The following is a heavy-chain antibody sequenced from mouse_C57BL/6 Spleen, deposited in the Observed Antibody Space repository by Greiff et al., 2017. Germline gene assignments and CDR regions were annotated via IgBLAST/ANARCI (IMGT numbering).Heavy chain of an antibody. Sequence: QVQLKQSGAELVRPGASVKLSCKASGYTFTDYYINWVKQRPGQGLEWIARIYPGSGNTYYNEKFKGKATLTADKSSSTAYMQLSSLTSEDSAVYFCAREGTTVVRYFDVWGTGTTVTVSS. V-gene: IGHV1-76*01. CDR2: IYPGSGNT. D-gene: IGHD1-1*01. CDR1: GYTFTDYY. J-gene: IGHJ1*03. CDR3: AREGTTVVRYFDV.